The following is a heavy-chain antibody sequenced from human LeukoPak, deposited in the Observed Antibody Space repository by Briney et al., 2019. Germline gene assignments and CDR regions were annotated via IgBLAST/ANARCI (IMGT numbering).Heavy chain of an antibody. V-gene: IGHV1-46*01. CDR3: ARQYNDFWSGYYTGWYYFDY. CDR1: GYTFTSYY. CDR2: INPSGGST. J-gene: IGHJ4*02. Sequence: GASVKVSCKASGYTFTSYYMHWVRQAPGQGLEWMGIINPSGGSTSYAQKFQGRVTMTRDMSTSTVYMELRRLRSEDTAVYYCARQYNDFWSGYYTGWYYFDYWGQGTLVTVSS. D-gene: IGHD3-3*01.